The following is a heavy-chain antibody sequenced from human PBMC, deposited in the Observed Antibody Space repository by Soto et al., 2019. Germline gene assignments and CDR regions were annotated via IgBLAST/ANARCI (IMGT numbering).Heavy chain of an antibody. Sequence: SETLSLTCTVSGGSISSSSYYWGWIRQPPGKGLEWIGSIYYSGSTYYNPSLKSQVTISVDTSKNQFSLKLSSVTAADTAVYYCARHRYSRGYYYYYMDVWGKGTTVTISS. J-gene: IGHJ6*03. CDR2: IYYSGST. V-gene: IGHV4-39*01. D-gene: IGHD6-13*01. CDR1: GGSISSSSYY. CDR3: ARHRYSRGYYYYYMDV.